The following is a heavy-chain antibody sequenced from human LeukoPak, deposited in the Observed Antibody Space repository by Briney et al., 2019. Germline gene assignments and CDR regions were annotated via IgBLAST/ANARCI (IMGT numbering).Heavy chain of an antibody. CDR1: GFTFSSYT. Sequence: AGPLRLSCAASGFTFSSYTMNWVRQAPGKGLEWVSPIGGNNNYIYYADSVNGRFTISRDNPKNSLYLQMNSLRAEDTAVYYCARRFGQSGPYYFDYWGQGTLVTVSS. CDR3: ARRFGQSGPYYFDY. V-gene: IGHV3-21*01. D-gene: IGHD3-10*01. CDR2: IGGNNNYI. J-gene: IGHJ4*02.